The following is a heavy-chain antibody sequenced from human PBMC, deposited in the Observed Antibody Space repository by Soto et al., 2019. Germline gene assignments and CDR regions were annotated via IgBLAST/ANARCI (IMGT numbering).Heavy chain of an antibody. Sequence: QVQRVESGGGVVQPGRSLRLSCAASGFTFSSYGMHWVRQAPGKGLEWVAVIWYDGIKKHYADSVKGRFTISRDNYKNTRYLDTNSLTLVDTAVYYFARYSNIALVPAAIADYWGQGTLVTVSS. CDR3: ARYSNIALVPAAIADY. D-gene: IGHD2-2*01. V-gene: IGHV3-33*01. J-gene: IGHJ4*02. CDR2: IWYDGIKK. CDR1: GFTFSSYG.